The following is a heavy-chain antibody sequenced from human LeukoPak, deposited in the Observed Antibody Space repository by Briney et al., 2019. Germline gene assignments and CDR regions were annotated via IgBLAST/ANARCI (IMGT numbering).Heavy chain of an antibody. CDR2: ISSSSSTI. Sequence: GGSLRLSCAASGFTFSSYSMNWVRQAPGKGLEWVSYISSSSSTIYYADSVKGRFTISRDNAKNSLYLQMNSLRAEDTAVYYCAKDRYCSSTSCYNYYYYYMDVWGKGTTVTVSS. V-gene: IGHV3-48*04. CDR1: GFTFSSYS. CDR3: AKDRYCSSTSCYNYYYYYMDV. J-gene: IGHJ6*03. D-gene: IGHD2-2*02.